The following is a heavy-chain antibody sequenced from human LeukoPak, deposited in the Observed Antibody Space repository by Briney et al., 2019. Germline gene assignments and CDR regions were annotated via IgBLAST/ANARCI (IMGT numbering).Heavy chain of an antibody. CDR2: ISWNSGSI. CDR3: AKDKTGDTAMVYYFDY. CDR1: GFTFDDYA. D-gene: IGHD5-18*01. Sequence: GGSLRLSCAASGFTFDDYAMHWVRQVPGKGLEWVSGISWNSGSIGYADSVEGRFTISRDNARNSLYLQMNSLRAEDTALYYCAKDKTGDTAMVYYFDYWGQGILVTVSS. V-gene: IGHV3-9*01. J-gene: IGHJ4*02.